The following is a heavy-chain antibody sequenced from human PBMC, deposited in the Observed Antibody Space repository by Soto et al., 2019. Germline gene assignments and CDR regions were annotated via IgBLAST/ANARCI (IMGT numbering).Heavy chain of an antibody. J-gene: IGHJ6*02. Sequence: PGGSLRLSCAASGFTFSSYAMHWVRQAPGKGLERVAVISYDGSNKYYADSVKGRFTISRDNSKNTLYLQMNSLRAEDTAVYYCARALVPAGDYYYGMDVWGQGTTVTVSS. V-gene: IGHV3-30-3*01. CDR1: GFTFSSYA. D-gene: IGHD6-13*01. CDR3: ARALVPAGDYYYGMDV. CDR2: ISYDGSNK.